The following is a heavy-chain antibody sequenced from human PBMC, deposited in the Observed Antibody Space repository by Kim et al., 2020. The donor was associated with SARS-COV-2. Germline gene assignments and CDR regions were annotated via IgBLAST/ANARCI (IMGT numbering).Heavy chain of an antibody. V-gene: IGHV1-8*01. CDR1: GYTFTSYD. Sequence: ASVKVSCKASGYTFTSYDINWVRQATGQGLEWMGWMNPNSGNTGYAQKFQGRVTMTRNTSISTAYMELSSLRSEDTAVYYCARGRNYDFWSGRRGGGDMDVWGQGTTVTVSS. D-gene: IGHD3-3*01. J-gene: IGHJ6*02. CDR3: ARGRNYDFWSGRRGGGDMDV. CDR2: MNPNSGNT.